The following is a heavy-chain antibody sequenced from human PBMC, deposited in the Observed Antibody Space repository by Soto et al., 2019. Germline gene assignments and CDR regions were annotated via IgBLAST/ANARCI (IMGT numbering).Heavy chain of an antibody. J-gene: IGHJ4*02. Sequence: QITLKESGPTLVKPTQTLTLTCTFSGFSLSTSGVGVGWIRQPPGKALEWLALIYWDDDKRYSPSLKSRLTTTQDTSKPQVVLTMTNMDPVDTATYYCAPSPESSSSLYYWGQGTLVTVSS. V-gene: IGHV2-5*02. CDR1: GFSLSTSGVG. CDR3: APSPESSSSLYY. D-gene: IGHD6-6*01. CDR2: IYWDDDK.